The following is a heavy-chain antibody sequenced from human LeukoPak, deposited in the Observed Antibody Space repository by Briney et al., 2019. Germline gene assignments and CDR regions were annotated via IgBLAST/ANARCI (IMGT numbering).Heavy chain of an antibody. J-gene: IGHJ4*02. CDR1: GFTFSSYA. CDR2: ISYDGSNK. V-gene: IGHV3-30*04. D-gene: IGHD5-12*01. CDR3: AREPGTGRFGYSGYDYGDYFDY. Sequence: PGRSLRLSCAASGFTFSSYAMHWVRQAPGKGLEWVAVISYDGSNKYYADSVKGRFTISRDNSKNTLYLQMNSLRAEDTAVYYCAREPGTGRFGYSGYDYGDYFDYWGQGTLVTVSS.